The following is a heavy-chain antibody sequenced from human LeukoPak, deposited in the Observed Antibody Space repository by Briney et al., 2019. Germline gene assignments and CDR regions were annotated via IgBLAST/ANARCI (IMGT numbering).Heavy chain of an antibody. CDR2: ISGSGGST. CDR3: AKVTSSGWYMEDY. CDR1: GFTFSSYA. D-gene: IGHD6-19*01. Sequence: GGSLRLSCAASGFTFSSYAMSWVRQAPGKGLEWVSAISGSGGSTYYADSVKGRFTISRDNSKNTPYLQVNSLRAEDTAVYYCAKVTSSGWYMEDYWGQGTLVTVSS. V-gene: IGHV3-23*01. J-gene: IGHJ4*02.